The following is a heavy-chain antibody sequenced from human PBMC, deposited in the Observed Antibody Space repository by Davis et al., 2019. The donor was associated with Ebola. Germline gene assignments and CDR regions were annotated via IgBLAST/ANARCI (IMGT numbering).Heavy chain of an antibody. J-gene: IGHJ4*02. CDR3: ARALSGNYNDY. CDR1: GFTFGDYY. D-gene: IGHD1-26*01. Sequence: GEFLKISCAASGFTFGDYYMSWIRQAPGRGLEWVSFISSSGSYTNYADSVRGRFAISRDNAKNSLYLEMNSLRAEDTAVYYCARALSGNYNDYWGQGTLVTVSS. V-gene: IGHV3-11*05. CDR2: ISSSGSYT.